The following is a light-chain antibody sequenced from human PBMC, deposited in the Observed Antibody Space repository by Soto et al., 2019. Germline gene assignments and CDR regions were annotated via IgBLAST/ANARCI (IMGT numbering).Light chain of an antibody. CDR2: RTS. CDR1: QSVSGK. CDR3: QQYNNWPRAT. Sequence: EIVMTQSPATLPVSPGERATLSCRASQSVSGKLAWYQQKPGQAPRLLMFRTSSRATGFPARFSGSGSGTEFNLTISSLQSEDFGVYYCQQYNNWPRATFGGGTKVDIK. V-gene: IGKV3-15*01. J-gene: IGKJ4*01.